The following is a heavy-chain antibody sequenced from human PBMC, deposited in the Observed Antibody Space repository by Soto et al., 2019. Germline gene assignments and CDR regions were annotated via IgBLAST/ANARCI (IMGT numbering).Heavy chain of an antibody. D-gene: IGHD5-18*01. CDR2: ISAYNGNT. CDR3: ARDGVDTATGYYNGMDV. V-gene: IGHV1-18*01. CDR1: GYTFTSYG. Sequence: QVQLVQSGAEVKKPGASVKVSCKASGYTFTSYGISWVRQAPGQGLEWMGWISAYNGNTNYAQKLQGRVTMTTDTSTRTGYMELSRLKSDDTAVYYCARDGVDTATGYYNGMDVWGQGTTVTVSS. J-gene: IGHJ6*02.